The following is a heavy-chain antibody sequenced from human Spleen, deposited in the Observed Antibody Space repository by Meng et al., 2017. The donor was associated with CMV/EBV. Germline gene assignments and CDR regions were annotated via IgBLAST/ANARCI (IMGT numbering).Heavy chain of an antibody. V-gene: IGHV1-69*01. Sequence: QVQLVQSGAEVKKPGASVKVSCKASGYTFTDYYMHWVRQAPGQGLEWMGGIIPIFGTANYAQKFQGRVTITADESTSTAYMELRSLRSDDTAVYYCARDPSPGAFGYWGQGTLVTVSS. CDR2: IIPIFGTA. D-gene: IGHD7-27*01. CDR3: ARDPSPGAFGY. CDR1: GYTFTDYY. J-gene: IGHJ4*02.